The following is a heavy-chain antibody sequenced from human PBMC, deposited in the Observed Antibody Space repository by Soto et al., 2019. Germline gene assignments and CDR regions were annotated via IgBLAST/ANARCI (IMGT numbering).Heavy chain of an antibody. CDR3: AKDPEELWGSGYYYGMDV. D-gene: IGHD7-27*01. V-gene: IGHV3-30*18. CDR1: GFTFSSYG. CDR2: ISYDGSNK. Sequence: QVQLVESGGGVVQPGRSLRLSCAASGFTFSSYGMHWVRQAPGKGLEWVAVISYDGSNKYYADSVKGRFTISRDNSKNTLYLQMNSLRAEDTAVYYCAKDPEELWGSGYYYGMDVWGQGTTVTVSS. J-gene: IGHJ6*02.